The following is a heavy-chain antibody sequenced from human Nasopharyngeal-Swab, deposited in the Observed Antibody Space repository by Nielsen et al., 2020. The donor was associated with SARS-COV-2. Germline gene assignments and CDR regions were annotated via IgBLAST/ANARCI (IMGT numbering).Heavy chain of an antibody. Sequence: GSLRLSCAVYGGSFSGYYWSWIRQPPGKGLEWIGEINHSGSTNYNPSLKSRVTISVDTSKNQFSLKLSSVTAADTAVYYCARLVGATDYYYGMDAWGQGTTVTVSS. CDR1: GGSFSGYY. CDR3: ARLVGATDYYYGMDA. V-gene: IGHV4-34*01. D-gene: IGHD1-26*01. J-gene: IGHJ6*02. CDR2: INHSGST.